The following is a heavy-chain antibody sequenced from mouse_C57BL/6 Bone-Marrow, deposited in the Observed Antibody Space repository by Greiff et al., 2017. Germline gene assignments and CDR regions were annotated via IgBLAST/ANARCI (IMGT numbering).Heavy chain of an antibody. V-gene: IGHV1-52*01. Sequence: QVQLQQSGAELVRPGSSVKLSCKASGYTFTSSWMHWVKQRPIQGLEWIGNIYPSASETHYNPKFKDKATLTVDTSSSTAYMQLSSLTSEDSAVDYCARSNLLDSSDYWGQGTTLTVSS. D-gene: IGHD3-2*02. CDR2: IYPSASET. CDR1: GYTFTSSW. J-gene: IGHJ2*01. CDR3: ARSNLLDSSDY.